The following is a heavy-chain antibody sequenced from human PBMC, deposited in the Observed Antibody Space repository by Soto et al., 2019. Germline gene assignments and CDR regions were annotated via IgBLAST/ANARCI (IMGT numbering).Heavy chain of an antibody. V-gene: IGHV4-31*03. CDR3: ARGPYSSYYYYMDV. J-gene: IGHJ6*03. D-gene: IGHD6-13*01. CDR2: IYYSGST. Sequence: SETLSLTCTVSGGSISSGGYYWSWIRQHPGKGLEWIGYIYYSGSTYYNPSLKSRVTISVDTSKNQFSLKLGSVTAADTAVYYCARGPYSSYYYYMDVWGKGTTVTVSS. CDR1: GGSISSGGYY.